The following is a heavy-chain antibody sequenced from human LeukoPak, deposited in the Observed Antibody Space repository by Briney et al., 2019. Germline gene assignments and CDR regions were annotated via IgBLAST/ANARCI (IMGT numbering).Heavy chain of an antibody. D-gene: IGHD5-12*01. CDR2: ISGDGGST. J-gene: IGHJ2*01. CDR3: AKLTEVAPTRPQGFDL. Sequence: PGGSLRLSCAASGFTFDDYAMHWVRQAPGKGLEWVSLISGDGGSTYYADSVKGRFTISRDNSKNSLYLQMNSLRAEDTAVYYCAKLTEVAPTRPQGFDLWGRGTLVTVSS. CDR1: GFTFDDYA. V-gene: IGHV3-43*02.